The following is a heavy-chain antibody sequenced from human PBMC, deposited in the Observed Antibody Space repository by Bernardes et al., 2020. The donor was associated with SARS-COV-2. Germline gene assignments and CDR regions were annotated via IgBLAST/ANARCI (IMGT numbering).Heavy chain of an antibody. D-gene: IGHD6-6*01. Sequence: VGSLILSCAASGFTIRPFAMHWVRQAPGQGLEWVAIISYEGRTEYNADSVKGRFTISRDISKNTIFLQMSSLRVEDTAMYFCARETQDYSSSYYDYWGQGTLVTVSS. CDR3: ARETQDYSSSYYDY. CDR1: GFTIRPFA. J-gene: IGHJ4*02. CDR2: ISYEGRTE. V-gene: IGHV3-30*19.